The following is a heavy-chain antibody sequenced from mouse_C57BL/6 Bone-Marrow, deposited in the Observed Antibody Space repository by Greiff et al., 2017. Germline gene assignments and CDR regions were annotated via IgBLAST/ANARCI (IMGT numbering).Heavy chain of an antibody. J-gene: IGHJ2*01. Sequence: QVQLQQPGTELVKPGASVKLSCKASGYTFTSYWMPWVKQRPGQGLEWIGNINPSTGGTNYNEKFKSKATLTVDKSSSTAYMQLSSLTSADSAVFVCASSRWLRRRGYMDYWGQGTTLTVSS. CDR2: INPSTGGT. V-gene: IGHV1-53*01. D-gene: IGHD2-2*01. CDR3: ASSRWLRRRGYMDY. CDR1: GYTFTSYW.